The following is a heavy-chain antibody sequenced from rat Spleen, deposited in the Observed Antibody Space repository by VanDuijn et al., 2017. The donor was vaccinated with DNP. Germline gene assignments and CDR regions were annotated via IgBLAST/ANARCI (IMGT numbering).Heavy chain of an antibody. CDR3: TTPNIGTTTDY. Sequence: EVQLVESGGGLVQPGRSLKLSCAASGFTFSDYYMAWVRQAPTKGLEWVATIIYDGGRTYYRDSVKGRFTISRDNAKSTLYLQMDSLRSADTATYYCTTPNIGTTTDYWGQGVMVTVSS. J-gene: IGHJ2*01. V-gene: IGHV5S10*01. CDR2: IIYDGGRT. D-gene: IGHD1-5*01. CDR1: GFTFSDYY.